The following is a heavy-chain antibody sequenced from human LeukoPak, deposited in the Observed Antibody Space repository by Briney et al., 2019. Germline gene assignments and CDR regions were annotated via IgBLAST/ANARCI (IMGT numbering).Heavy chain of an antibody. D-gene: IGHD6-13*01. CDR3: AREISSWYRTEGRFDP. CDR2: IKQDGSEK. Sequence: HPGGSLRLSCAASGFIFSSYWMSWVRQAPGKGLEWVANIKQDGSEKYYVDSVKGRFTISRDNAKNSLYLQMNSLRAEDTAVYYCAREISSWYRTEGRFDPWGQGTLVTVSS. V-gene: IGHV3-7*01. J-gene: IGHJ5*02. CDR1: GFIFSSYW.